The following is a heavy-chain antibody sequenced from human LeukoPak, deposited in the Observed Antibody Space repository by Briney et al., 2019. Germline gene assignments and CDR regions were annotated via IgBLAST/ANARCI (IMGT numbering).Heavy chain of an antibody. J-gene: IGHJ4*02. V-gene: IGHV3-21*01. CDR2: ISSSSSYI. D-gene: IGHD2-15*01. CDR1: GFTFSSYA. Sequence: GGSLRLSCAASGFTFSSYAMSWVRQAPGKGLEWVSLISSSSSYIYYADSVKGRFTISRDNAKNSIYLQMNGLTAEDTAVYYCARTYGSGSLDYGGQGTLVTVSS. CDR3: ARTYGSGSLDY.